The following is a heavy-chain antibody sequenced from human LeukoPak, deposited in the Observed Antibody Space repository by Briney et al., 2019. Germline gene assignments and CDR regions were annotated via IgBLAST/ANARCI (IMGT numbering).Heavy chain of an antibody. V-gene: IGHV1-8*01. J-gene: IGHJ5*02. CDR1: GYTLTSYD. D-gene: IGHD2-15*01. Sequence: ASVKVSCTSSGYTLTSYDINWGRQATGQGLEWMGWMNPNIGNTGYAQKFQGRVTMTRNTSITTAHMGLSRVRSVDTAVYSCARRHESRYWSGTRGPTGWFQPSGQGTLVTVSS. CDR2: MNPNIGNT. CDR3: ARRHESRYWSGTRGPTGWFQP.